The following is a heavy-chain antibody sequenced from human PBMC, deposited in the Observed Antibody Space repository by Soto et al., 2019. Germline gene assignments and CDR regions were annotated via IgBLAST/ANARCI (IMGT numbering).Heavy chain of an antibody. Sequence: GGSLRLSCAASGFTFSSYVMSWVRQAPGKGLEWVSAISGSGGSTYHADSVKGRFTISRDNSKNTLDLQMNSLRAEDTAVYYSAKDAGGDFDYWGQGTLVTVSS. V-gene: IGHV3-23*01. D-gene: IGHD3-10*01. J-gene: IGHJ4*02. CDR1: GFTFSSYV. CDR2: ISGSGGST. CDR3: AKDAGGDFDY.